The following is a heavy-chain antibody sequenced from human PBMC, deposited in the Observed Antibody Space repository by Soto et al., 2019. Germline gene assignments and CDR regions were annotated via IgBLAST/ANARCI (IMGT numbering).Heavy chain of an antibody. CDR1: GFNFSNYG. D-gene: IGHD2-2*01. CDR2: ISSSRSYI. V-gene: IGHV3-21*01. CDR3: ARSDCTSPSCYVVWFDP. Sequence: EVQVVESGGGLVKPGGSLRLSCAASGFNFSNYGMNWVRQAPGKGLEWVSSISSSRSYISYADSVKGRFTISRDNAKNSVYLQMNSLSAEDTAVYYCARSDCTSPSCYVVWFDPWGQGTLVTVSS. J-gene: IGHJ5*02.